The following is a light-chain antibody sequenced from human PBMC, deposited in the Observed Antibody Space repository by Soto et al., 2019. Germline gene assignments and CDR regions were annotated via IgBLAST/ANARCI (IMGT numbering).Light chain of an antibody. Sequence: QSALTQPASVSGSPGQCITISCTGTTSDIGTYHYVSWYQQHSGKAPKLIIYELSNRPSGVSNRFSGSKSGNTASLTISGLQAEDEAVYYCSSYTSSFTLGVFGGGTKLTVL. CDR2: ELS. CDR3: SSYTSSFTLGV. V-gene: IGLV2-14*01. J-gene: IGLJ3*02. CDR1: TSDIGTYHY.